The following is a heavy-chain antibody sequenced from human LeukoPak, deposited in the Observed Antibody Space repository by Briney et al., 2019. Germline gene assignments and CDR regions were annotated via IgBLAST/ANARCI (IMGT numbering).Heavy chain of an antibody. J-gene: IGHJ3*02. D-gene: IGHD3-16*01. CDR3: ARVSLDYYENFHAFDI. Sequence: ASVKVSFKASGYSFNGYYIHWVRQAPGQGLEWMGWINPKSGGTKYAQKFQGRVTMTRDRPITTAYMELSRLRFDDTAVYYCARVSLDYYENFHAFDIWGQGTTLTVSS. CDR1: GYSFNGYY. CDR2: INPKSGGT. V-gene: IGHV1-2*02.